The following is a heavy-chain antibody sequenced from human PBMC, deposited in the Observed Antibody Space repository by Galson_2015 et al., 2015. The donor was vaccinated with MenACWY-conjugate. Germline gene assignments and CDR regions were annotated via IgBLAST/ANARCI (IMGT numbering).Heavy chain of an antibody. V-gene: IGHV3-23*01. CDR2: IYGSGHRDT. Sequence: SLRLSCAASGFTFYTYTMSWVRQSPGKGLEWVAGIYGSGHRDTFYADSVKGRFTISRDESNNLVYLQMTSLKVEDTAVYYCAKERHPDGVWNFDYWGQGILVTVSS. CDR3: AKERHPDGVWNFDY. D-gene: IGHD4-17*01. J-gene: IGHJ4*02. CDR1: GFTFYTYT.